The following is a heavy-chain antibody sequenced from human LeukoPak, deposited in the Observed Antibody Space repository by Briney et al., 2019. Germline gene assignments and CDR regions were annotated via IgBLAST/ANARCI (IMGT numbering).Heavy chain of an antibody. V-gene: IGHV1-69*04. CDR1: GGTFSSYA. J-gene: IGHJ4*02. D-gene: IGHD6-13*01. Sequence: SVKVSCKASGGTFSSYAISWVRQAPGQGLEWMGRIIPILSIANYAQKFQGRVTITADKSTSTAYMELSSLRSEDTAVYYCARGSYSSSWSAGMGYWGQGTLVTVSS. CDR3: ARGSYSSSWSAGMGY. CDR2: IIPILSIA.